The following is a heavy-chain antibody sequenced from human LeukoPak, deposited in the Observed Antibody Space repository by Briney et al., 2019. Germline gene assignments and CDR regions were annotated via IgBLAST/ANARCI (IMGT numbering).Heavy chain of an antibody. CDR3: VKVRGRARVGYFDY. CDR1: GFTFSSSW. D-gene: IGHD1-26*01. CDR2: INKDGSVT. J-gene: IGHJ4*02. Sequence: GGSLRLSCAASGFTFSSSWLHWVRQAPGQGLVWVSRINKDGSVTDYAESVKGRFSISRDNAKNTLYLQMNSLRVEDTAIYYCVKVRGRARVGYFDYWGQGTLVTVCS. V-gene: IGHV3-74*01.